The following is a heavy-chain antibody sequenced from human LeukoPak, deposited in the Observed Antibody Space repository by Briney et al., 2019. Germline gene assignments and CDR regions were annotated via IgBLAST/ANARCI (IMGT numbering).Heavy chain of an antibody. D-gene: IGHD1-1*01. V-gene: IGHV3-7*02. CDR1: GFTFTNYW. J-gene: IGHJ4*02. Sequence: GGSLRLSCAASGFTFTNYWMSWVRQAPGKGLEWVANMNQDGSKKYYMDSVKGRFTISRDNAKNSLYLQMNSLRAEDTAVYYCATNNGRSYWGQGTLVTVSS. CDR2: MNQDGSKK. CDR3: ATNNGRSY.